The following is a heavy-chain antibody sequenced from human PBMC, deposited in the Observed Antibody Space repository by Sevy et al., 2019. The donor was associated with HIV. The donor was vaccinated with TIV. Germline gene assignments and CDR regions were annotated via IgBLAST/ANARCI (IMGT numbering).Heavy chain of an antibody. CDR1: GYTFTSYG. V-gene: IGHV1-18*01. Sequence: ASVKVSCKTSGYTFTSYGISWVRQAPGQGLEWMGWISAYNGNTNYAQKFQGSVTMTTDTSANTAYMELRSLRSDDTAVYYCAGDWGPSGAAADRRYFDYWGQGTLVTVSS. CDR3: AGDWGPSGAAADRRYFDY. CDR2: ISAYNGNT. D-gene: IGHD6-13*01. J-gene: IGHJ4*02.